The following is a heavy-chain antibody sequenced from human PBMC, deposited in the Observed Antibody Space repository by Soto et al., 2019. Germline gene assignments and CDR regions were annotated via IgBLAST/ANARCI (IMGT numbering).Heavy chain of an antibody. D-gene: IGHD2-21*01. CDR1: GFTFSSYA. CDR3: ARESQGGREWTAILGY. J-gene: IGHJ4*02. Sequence: GGSLRLSCAASGFTFSSYAMSWVRQAPGKGLEWVSAISGSGGSTYYADSVKGRFTISRDNSKNTLYLQMNSLRAEDTAVYYCARESQGGREWTAILGYWGQGTLVTVSS. V-gene: IGHV3-23*01. CDR2: ISGSGGST.